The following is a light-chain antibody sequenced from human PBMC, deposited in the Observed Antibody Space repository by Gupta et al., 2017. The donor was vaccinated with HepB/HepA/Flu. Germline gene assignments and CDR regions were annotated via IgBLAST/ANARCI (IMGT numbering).Light chain of an antibody. J-gene: IGKJ1*01. V-gene: IGKV4-1*01. CDR1: QSVLYSSDNNNY. CDR2: WAA. Sequence: DIVMTLSPASLAVSLGERATINCKSSQSVLYSSDNNNYLSWNQQKPGQPPKLLIYWAAAREYGVPDRFSASESGTDLSITISRMQAEDEAVYYCQQYHTTPRTFGQGTKVESK. CDR3: QQYHTTPRT.